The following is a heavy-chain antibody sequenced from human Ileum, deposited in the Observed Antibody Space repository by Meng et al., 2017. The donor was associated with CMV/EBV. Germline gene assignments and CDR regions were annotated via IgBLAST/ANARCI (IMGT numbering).Heavy chain of an antibody. D-gene: IGHD6-13*01. CDR2: IYTSGST. CDR1: RGSISSGY. V-gene: IGHV4-4*07. CDR3: ARGPYSSSWSSFDY. Sequence: QGRLQESGPGLVKPSETLSLTCTVSRGSISSGYWSWIRQPAGKGLEWIGRIYTSGSTNYNPSLKSRVTMSVDTSKTQFSLKLSSVTAADTAVYYCARGPYSSSWSSFDYWGQGTLVTVSS. J-gene: IGHJ4*02.